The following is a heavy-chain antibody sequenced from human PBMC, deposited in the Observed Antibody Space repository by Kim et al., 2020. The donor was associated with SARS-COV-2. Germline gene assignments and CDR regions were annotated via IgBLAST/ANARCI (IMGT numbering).Heavy chain of an antibody. J-gene: IGHJ4*02. D-gene: IGHD1-1*01. CDR2: GINI. Sequence: GINIDYADSVRGRFTISRDNSKNMLYLQMNRLTADDTAVYYCANKKTGVGIWGQGTLVTVAA. CDR3: ANKKTGVGI. V-gene: IGHV3-23*05.